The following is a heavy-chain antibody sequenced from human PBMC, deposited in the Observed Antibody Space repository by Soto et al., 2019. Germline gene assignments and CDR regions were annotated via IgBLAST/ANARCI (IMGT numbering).Heavy chain of an antibody. CDR3: ARDHEGPQAFDF. CDR2: IIPDGSDI. Sequence: EVQLVESGGGLVQPGGSRRLSCAVSGFSFTNYWMHWVRQVPGMGLVWISCIIPDGSDIRHADSVKGRFTISRDNAKNTVYLQMNSLTAEDTAVYYCARDHEGPQAFDFWGQGTLLTVSS. CDR1: GFSFTNYW. V-gene: IGHV3-74*01. J-gene: IGHJ4*02.